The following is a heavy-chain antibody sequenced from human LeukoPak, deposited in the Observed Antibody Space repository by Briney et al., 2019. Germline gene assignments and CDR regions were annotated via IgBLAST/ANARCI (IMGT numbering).Heavy chain of an antibody. Sequence: GGSLRLSCVVSGFTFSSYWMSWVRQAPGKGLEWVANIKRDGSEKYYVDSVKGRFTISRDNAKNSLYLQMNSLGAEDTAVYYCARAPGYRSFLDYWGQGTLVIVSS. CDR3: ARAPGYRSFLDY. J-gene: IGHJ4*02. D-gene: IGHD6-13*01. CDR1: GFTFSSYW. CDR2: IKRDGSEK. V-gene: IGHV3-7*01.